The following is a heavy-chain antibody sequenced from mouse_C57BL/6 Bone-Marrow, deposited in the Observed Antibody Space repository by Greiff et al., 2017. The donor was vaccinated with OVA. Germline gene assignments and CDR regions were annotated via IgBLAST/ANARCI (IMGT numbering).Heavy chain of an antibody. J-gene: IGHJ2*01. CDR2: IYPRDGST. Sequence: QVQLQQSGPELVKPGASVKLSCKASGYTFTSYDINWVKQRPGQGLEWIGWIYPRDGSTKYNEKFKGKATLTVDTSSSTAYRELHRLTSEDSAVYLCAREVDYYGSSLDYWGQGTTLTVSS. D-gene: IGHD1-1*01. CDR1: GYTFTSYD. V-gene: IGHV1-85*01. CDR3: AREVDYYGSSLDY.